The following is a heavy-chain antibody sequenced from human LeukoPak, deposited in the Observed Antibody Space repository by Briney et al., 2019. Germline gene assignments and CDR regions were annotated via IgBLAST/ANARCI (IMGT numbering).Heavy chain of an antibody. Sequence: SETLSLTCTVSGGSISSYYWSWIRQPPGKGLEWIGYIYYSGSTNYNPSLKSRVTISVDTSKNQFSPKLSSVTAADTAVYYCARSREYCSSTSCSPDAFDIWGQGTMVTVSS. CDR3: ARSREYCSSTSCSPDAFDI. J-gene: IGHJ3*02. CDR1: GGSISSYY. V-gene: IGHV4-59*01. CDR2: IYYSGST. D-gene: IGHD2-2*01.